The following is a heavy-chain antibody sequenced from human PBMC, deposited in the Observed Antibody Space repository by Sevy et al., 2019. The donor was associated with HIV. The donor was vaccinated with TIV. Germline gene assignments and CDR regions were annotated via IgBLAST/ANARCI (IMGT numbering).Heavy chain of an antibody. J-gene: IGHJ4*02. CDR3: ARERAFCSGDSCDSDY. V-gene: IGHV3-23*01. D-gene: IGHD2-15*01. CDR1: GFTFSNYA. CDR2: ISGSGGST. Sequence: GGSLSLSCAASGFTFSNYAMSWVRQAPGKGLEWVLSISGSGGSTYYADSAKGRFTISRGNSKNTLYLQMNSLRGEDTAVYYCARERAFCSGDSCDSDYWGQGTLVTVSS.